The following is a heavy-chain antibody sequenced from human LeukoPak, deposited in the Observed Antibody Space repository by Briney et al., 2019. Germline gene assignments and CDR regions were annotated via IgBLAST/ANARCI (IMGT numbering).Heavy chain of an antibody. Sequence: SETLSLTCGVYGGSFSYYYWTWIRQPPGKGLEWIGEINHSGSTSYNPSFESRVTISEDTSKKQFSLNLSSVTAADTAVYYCARGGSNRYYDKWGQGTLVTVSS. J-gene: IGHJ4*02. CDR3: ARGGSNRYYDK. V-gene: IGHV4-34*01. D-gene: IGHD2/OR15-2a*01. CDR1: GGSFSYYY. CDR2: INHSGST.